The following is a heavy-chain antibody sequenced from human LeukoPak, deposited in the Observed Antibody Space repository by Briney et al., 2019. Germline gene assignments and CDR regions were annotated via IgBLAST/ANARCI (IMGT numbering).Heavy chain of an antibody. J-gene: IGHJ3*02. V-gene: IGHV3-21*01. D-gene: IGHD3-22*01. CDR3: ARAWLDYDSSGYYYIAAFDI. Sequence: GGSLRLSCAASGFTFSSYSMNWVRQAPGKGLEWVASISSSSSYIYYADSVKGRFTISRDNAKNSLYLQMNSLRAEDTAVYYCARAWLDYDSSGYYYIAAFDIWGQGTMVTVSS. CDR2: ISSSSSYI. CDR1: GFTFSSYS.